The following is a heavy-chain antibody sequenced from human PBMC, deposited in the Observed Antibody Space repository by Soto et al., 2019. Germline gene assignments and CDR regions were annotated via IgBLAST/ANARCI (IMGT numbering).Heavy chain of an antibody. D-gene: IGHD6-6*01. J-gene: IGHJ5*02. Sequence: QVQLVQSGAEVKKPGASVKVSCKASGYTFSSNGISWVRQAPGQGLEWMGWISAYNGNSNYAQKLQGRVTMTTDTSTSTAHMELRSLRSDDTAVYYCARGTGVQGLPARWFDPWGQGTLVTVSS. CDR3: ARGTGVQGLPARWFDP. V-gene: IGHV1-18*01. CDR2: ISAYNGNS. CDR1: GYTFSSNG.